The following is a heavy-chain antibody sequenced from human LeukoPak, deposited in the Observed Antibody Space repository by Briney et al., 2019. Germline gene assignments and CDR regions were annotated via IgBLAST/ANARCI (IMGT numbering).Heavy chain of an antibody. CDR1: VFTFSSYG. V-gene: IGHV3-33*06. D-gene: IGHD2-2*01. Sequence: GRSMRLSCAASVFTFSSYGVQWVRRAADRGLEWVGVIWYGVSNKYYEDSVKGLFTIPRDTSQHTLYLQMNSQRAEDTSVYYCAKAGYCSRTSVWYDWFDPWGQGTLVTVSS. CDR3: AKAGYCSRTSVWYDWFDP. CDR2: IWYGVSNK. J-gene: IGHJ5*02.